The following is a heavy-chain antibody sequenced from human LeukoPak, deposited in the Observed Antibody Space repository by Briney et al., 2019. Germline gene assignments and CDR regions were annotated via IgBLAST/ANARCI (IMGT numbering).Heavy chain of an antibody. D-gene: IGHD2-15*01. Sequence: GDSVKVSCKASGYTFTDYWLHWVRQAPGQGLEYMGCMYPKSGITGYVQKFQGRVTLTSDTSISTAYMELSSLKSDDTAMYYCARDPGYLQPYLWGQGTLVTVPS. CDR2: MYPKSGIT. V-gene: IGHV1-2*02. J-gene: IGHJ4*02. CDR3: ARDPGYLQPYL. CDR1: GYTFTDYW.